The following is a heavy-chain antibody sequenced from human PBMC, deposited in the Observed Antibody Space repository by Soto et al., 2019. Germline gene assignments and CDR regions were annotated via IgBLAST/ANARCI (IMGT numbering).Heavy chain of an antibody. J-gene: IGHJ4*02. D-gene: IGHD3-22*01. CDR2: FDPEDGET. V-gene: IGHV1-24*01. CDR1: GYTLTELS. Sequence: ASVKVSCKVSGYTLTELSMHWVRQAPGKGLEWMGGFDPEDGETIYAQKFQGRVTMTEDTSTDTAYMELCSLRSEDTAVYYCATALLFRPYYYDSSGYQTWGQGTLVTSP. CDR3: ATALLFRPYYYDSSGYQT.